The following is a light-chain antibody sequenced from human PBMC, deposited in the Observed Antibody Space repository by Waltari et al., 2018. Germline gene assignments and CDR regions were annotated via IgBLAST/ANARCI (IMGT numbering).Light chain of an antibody. CDR1: SSDVGYYNL. V-gene: IGLV2-14*02. CDR2: EVT. Sequence: QSALTQPASVSGSPGQSITIFCSGTSSDVGYYNLVSWYQQHPGKAPKVIIYEVTKRPSGVSNRFSGSKSGNTASLAITGLQAEDEADYYCQSYDSSLSGYYVFGSGSKVTVL. J-gene: IGLJ1*01. CDR3: QSYDSSLSGYYV.